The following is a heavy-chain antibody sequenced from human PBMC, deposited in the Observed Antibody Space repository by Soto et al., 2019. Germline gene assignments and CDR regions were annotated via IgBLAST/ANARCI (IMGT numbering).Heavy chain of an antibody. Sequence: SETLSLTCTVSGGYISPYYWSWIRQPPGNGLEWIGYIFYSGNTNYNPSLRSRVTISIDTSKNQFSLKLSSVTAADTAVYYCARDSGYGDPFDYWGQGTLVTVSS. D-gene: IGHD4-17*01. V-gene: IGHV4-59*01. CDR2: IFYSGNT. J-gene: IGHJ4*02. CDR3: ARDSGYGDPFDY. CDR1: GGYISPYY.